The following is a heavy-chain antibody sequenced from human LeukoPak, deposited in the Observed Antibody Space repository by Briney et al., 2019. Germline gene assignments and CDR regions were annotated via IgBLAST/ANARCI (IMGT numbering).Heavy chain of an antibody. D-gene: IGHD1-26*01. CDR1: GDSISSGNYY. J-gene: IGHJ5*02. CDR2: IYSTGNT. V-gene: IGHV4-39*07. Sequence: PSETLSLTCTVSGDSISSGNYYWVWIRQPPGKGLEWIGTIYSTGNTYYNPSLKSRVTISVDTSKNQFSLKLSSVTAADTAVYYCARGGLLNWFDPRGQGTLVTVSS. CDR3: ARGGLLNWFDP.